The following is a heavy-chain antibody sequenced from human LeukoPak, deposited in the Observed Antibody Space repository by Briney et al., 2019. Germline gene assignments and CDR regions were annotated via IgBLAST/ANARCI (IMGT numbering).Heavy chain of an antibody. CDR3: ARDRPYDILTGYEYDFDY. D-gene: IGHD3-9*01. Sequence: GGSLRPSCAASGFTFSSYSMNWVRQAPGKGLEWVSYISSSSSTIYYADSVKGRFTISRDNAKNSLYLQMNSLRAEDTAVYYCARDRPYDILTGYEYDFDYWGQGTLVTVSS. J-gene: IGHJ4*02. V-gene: IGHV3-48*04. CDR1: GFTFSSYS. CDR2: ISSSSSTI.